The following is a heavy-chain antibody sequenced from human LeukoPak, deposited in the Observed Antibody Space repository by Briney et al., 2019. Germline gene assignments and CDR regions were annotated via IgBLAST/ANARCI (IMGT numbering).Heavy chain of an antibody. V-gene: IGHV4-61*02. CDR3: ARGDYGDYSYYYYYYMDV. CDR2: IYTSGNT. D-gene: IGHD4-17*01. J-gene: IGHJ6*03. Sequence: PSETLSLTCTVSGGSISSGSYYWSWIRQPAGKGLEWIGRIYTSGNTNYNPSLKSRVTISVDTSKNQFSLKLSSVTAADTAVYYCARGDYGDYSYYYYYYMDVWGKGTTVTVSS. CDR1: GGSISSGSYY.